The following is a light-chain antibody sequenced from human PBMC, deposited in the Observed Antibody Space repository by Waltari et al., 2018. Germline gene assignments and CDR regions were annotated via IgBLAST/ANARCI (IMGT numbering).Light chain of an antibody. CDR2: AAS. J-gene: IGKJ2*03. V-gene: IGKV1-39*01. Sequence: DIQMTQSPSSLSASVGDRVTITYRASQTITTYLNWYQHKPGRAPRLLIYAASTLQRGVPSRFSGSGSGTDFTLTISTLQPEDFATYYCQQNYDTPYSFGQGTNLEIK. CDR3: QQNYDTPYS. CDR1: QTITTY.